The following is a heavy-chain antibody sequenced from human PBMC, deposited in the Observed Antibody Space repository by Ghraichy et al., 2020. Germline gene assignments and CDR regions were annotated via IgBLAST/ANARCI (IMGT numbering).Heavy chain of an antibody. Sequence: SETLSLTCTVSGGSISGYYWTWIRQPPGKGLEWIGYLYYTGSTNYNPSLKSRVTISVDTSKNQFSLKLSSVTAADTAVYYCARGSITYYYGMDVWGPGTTVTVSS. D-gene: IGHD1-14*01. CDR2: LYYTGST. J-gene: IGHJ6*02. CDR1: GGSISGYY. V-gene: IGHV4-59*08. CDR3: ARGSITYYYGMDV.